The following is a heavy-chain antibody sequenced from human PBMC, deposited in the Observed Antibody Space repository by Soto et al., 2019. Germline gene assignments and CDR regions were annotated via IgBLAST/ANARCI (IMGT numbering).Heavy chain of an antibody. CDR3: AIAKIYGSGDLTLYYYYYGMDV. CDR1: GFTFSSYG. Sequence: PGWSLRLSCAASGFTFSSYGMHWVRQAPGKGLEWVVVISYDGSNKYYADSVKGRFTISRDNSKNTLYLQMNSLRAADTAVYYCAIAKIYGSGDLTLYYYYYGMDVWGQGTTVTVSS. J-gene: IGHJ6*02. V-gene: IGHV3-30*03. CDR2: ISYDGSNK. D-gene: IGHD3-10*01.